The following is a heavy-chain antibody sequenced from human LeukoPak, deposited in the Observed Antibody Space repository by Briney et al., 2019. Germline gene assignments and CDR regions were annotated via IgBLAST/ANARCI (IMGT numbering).Heavy chain of an antibody. CDR1: TRSPSTISYY. D-gene: IGHD1-26*01. CDR3: ARQRLIYYIIYY. Sequence: SETLSLTCTVATRSPSTISYYWGWIRQPPGKGLEWIGSISYSGSTYYNPSLKSRVTISVDTSKNQFSLKLSSVTAADTAVYHFARQRLIYYIIYYCGQGTLVTVSS. V-gene: IGHV4-39*01. J-gene: IGHJ4*02. CDR2: ISYSGST.